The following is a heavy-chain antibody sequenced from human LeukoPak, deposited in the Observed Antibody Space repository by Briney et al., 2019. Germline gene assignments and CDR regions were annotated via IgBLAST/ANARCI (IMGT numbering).Heavy chain of an antibody. V-gene: IGHV3-48*01. J-gene: IGHJ4*02. CDR3: ARGLGLLDY. CDR2: ISSTGGTI. CDR1: GFTFSNYL. D-gene: IGHD5/OR15-5a*01. Sequence: PGGSLRLSCVGSGFTFSNYLMNWVRQAPGKGLEWVSFISSTGGTIYYADAVKGRFTVSRDNSKNTLDLQMNSLRAEDTAVYYCARGLGLLDYWGQGTLVTVSS.